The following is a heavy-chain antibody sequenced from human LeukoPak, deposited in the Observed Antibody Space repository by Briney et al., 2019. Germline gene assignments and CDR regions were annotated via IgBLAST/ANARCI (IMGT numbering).Heavy chain of an antibody. V-gene: IGHV5-51*01. CDR1: GYSFTSYW. CDR2: IYPGDSDT. CDR3: ARLEWELLAYYYYMDV. J-gene: IGHJ6*03. D-gene: IGHD1-26*01. Sequence: PGESLKISCKGSGYSFTSYWIGWVRQMPGKGLEWMGIIYPGDSDTRYSPSFQGQVTISADKSISTAYLQWSSLKASDTAMYYCARLEWELLAYYYYMDVWGKGTTVTVSS.